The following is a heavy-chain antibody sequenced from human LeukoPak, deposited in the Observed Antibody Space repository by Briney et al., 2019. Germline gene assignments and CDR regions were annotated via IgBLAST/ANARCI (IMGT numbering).Heavy chain of an antibody. CDR2: IYHSGST. CDR1: GVSISSGGYY. Sequence: SETLSLTCTVSGVSISSGGYYWSWIRQPPGKGLEWIGYIYHSGSTYYNPSLKSRVTISVDRSKNQFSLKLSSVTAADTAVYYCARRRAGGTFDIWGQGTMVTVSS. CDR3: ARRRAGGTFDI. J-gene: IGHJ3*02. D-gene: IGHD3-16*01. V-gene: IGHV4-30-2*01.